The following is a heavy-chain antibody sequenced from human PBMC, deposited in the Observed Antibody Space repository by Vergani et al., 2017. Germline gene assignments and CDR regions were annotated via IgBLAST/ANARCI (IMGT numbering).Heavy chain of an antibody. CDR3: ARVERGLRHIVVVPVAPPGVGMDV. J-gene: IGHJ6*02. V-gene: IGHV3-23*01. CDR2: ISGSGGTT. Sequence: EVQLLESGGGLVQPGGSLRLSCAASGFTFSSYAMSWVRQAPGKGLEWVSAISGSGGTTYYADSVKGRFTISRDNSKTTLYLQMNSLRAEDTAVYYCARVERGLRHIVVVPVAPPGVGMDVWGQGTTVTVSS. D-gene: IGHD2-2*01. CDR1: GFTFSSYA.